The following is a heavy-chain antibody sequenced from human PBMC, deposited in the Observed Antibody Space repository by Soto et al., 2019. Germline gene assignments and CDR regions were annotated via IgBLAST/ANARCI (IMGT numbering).Heavy chain of an antibody. V-gene: IGHV1-24*01. CDR3: ATGYGDLYYYYGMDV. CDR2: FDPEDGET. D-gene: IGHD3-10*01. CDR1: GYTLTELS. J-gene: IGHJ6*02. Sequence: ASVKVSCKVSGYTLTELSMHWVRQAPGKGLEWMGGFDPEDGETIYAQKFQGRVTMAEDTSTDTAYMELSSLRSEDTAVYYCATGYGDLYYYYGMDVWGQGTTVTVSS.